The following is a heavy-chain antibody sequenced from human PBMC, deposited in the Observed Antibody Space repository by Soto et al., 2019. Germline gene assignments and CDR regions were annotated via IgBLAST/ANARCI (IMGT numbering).Heavy chain of an antibody. V-gene: IGHV1-69*12. Sequence: QVQLVQSGAEVKKPGSSVKVSCKASGGTFSSYAISWVRQAPGQGLEWMGGIIPIFGTANYAQKFQGRVTITADESTSEADIERSSVRAEDTGVYYCASQHRAGIAARPEQVQHWGQGTLVTVSS. CDR3: ASQHRAGIAARPEQVQH. CDR2: IIPIFGTA. J-gene: IGHJ1*01. D-gene: IGHD6-6*01. CDR1: GGTFSSYA.